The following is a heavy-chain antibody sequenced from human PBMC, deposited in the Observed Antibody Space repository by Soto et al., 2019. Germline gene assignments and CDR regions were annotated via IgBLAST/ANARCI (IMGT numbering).Heavy chain of an antibody. Sequence: EVQLVQSGAEVKKPGESLRISCKGSGYSFTSYWISWVRQMHGKGLEWMGRIDPRDAYTNYSPSFQCHVTISADKSICTADLQGSSLKASDTATYYCASLRVGFVDLLTYLGQGTLVTVSS. V-gene: IGHV5-10-1*01. CDR1: GYSFTSYW. J-gene: IGHJ4*02. D-gene: IGHD3-10*01. CDR2: IDPRDAYT. CDR3: ASLRVGFVDLLTY.